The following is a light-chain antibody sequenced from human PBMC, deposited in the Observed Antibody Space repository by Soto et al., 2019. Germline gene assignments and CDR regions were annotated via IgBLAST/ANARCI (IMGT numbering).Light chain of an antibody. CDR1: QSVLYSSNNKNY. CDR3: QQYYSTPYT. V-gene: IGKV4-1*01. CDR2: WAS. J-gene: IGKJ2*01. Sequence: DIVMTQSPDSLAASLGERATINCKSSQSVLYSSNNKNYLAWYQQKPGQPPKLLIYWASTRESGVPDRFSGSGCGTDFTLTISSLQAEDVAVYYCQQYYSTPYTFGQGTKLEIK.